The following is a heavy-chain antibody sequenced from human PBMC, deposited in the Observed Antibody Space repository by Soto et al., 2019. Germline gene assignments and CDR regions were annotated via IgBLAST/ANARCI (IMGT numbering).Heavy chain of an antibody. CDR3: AAGGTRWLHSPFDY. V-gene: IGHV1-24*01. D-gene: IGHD1-1*01. CDR1: GHTLTELS. J-gene: IGHJ4*02. Sequence: QVRLVQSGGEGKKPGASVKVSCKVSGHTLTELSMHWVRLAPGKGLEWMGGFDPEDGETISAQKFQGRVTMTEDTSTDSTHLELSSLRSEDTAVYYCAAGGTRWLHSPFDYWGQGTLVTISS. CDR2: FDPEDGET.